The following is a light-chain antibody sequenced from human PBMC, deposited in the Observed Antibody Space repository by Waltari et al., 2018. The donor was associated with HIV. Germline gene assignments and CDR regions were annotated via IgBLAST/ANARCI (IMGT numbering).Light chain of an antibody. CDR1: QGLLFGDGNTY. CDR2: NVS. Sequence: DVVLTQSPLSLTVTLGQPASMSCRSSQGLLFGDGNTYMNWFHQRPGQPPRRLIYNVSRRASGVPARIIGSESDTDFTRNISRVEAEGVGIFYCMQGAHWPSWTFGQGTKVEV. V-gene: IGKV2-30*01. CDR3: MQGAHWPSWT. J-gene: IGKJ1*01.